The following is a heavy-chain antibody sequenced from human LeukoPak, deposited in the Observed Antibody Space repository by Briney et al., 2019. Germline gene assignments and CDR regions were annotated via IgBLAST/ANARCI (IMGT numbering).Heavy chain of an antibody. CDR2: ISWNSGSI. Sequence: GRSLRLSCAASGFTFDDYAMRWVRQAPGKGLEWVSGISWNSGSIGYADSVKGRFTISRDNAKNSLYLQMNSLRAEDTALYYCAKDLRSGIAVAGFDYWGQGTLVTVSS. V-gene: IGHV3-9*01. D-gene: IGHD6-19*01. CDR1: GFTFDDYA. J-gene: IGHJ4*02. CDR3: AKDLRSGIAVAGFDY.